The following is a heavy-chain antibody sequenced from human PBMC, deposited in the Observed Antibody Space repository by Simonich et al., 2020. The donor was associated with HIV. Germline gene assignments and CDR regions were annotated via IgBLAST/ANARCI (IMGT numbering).Heavy chain of an antibody. V-gene: IGHV1-18*01. Sequence: GAEVKKPGASVKVSCKASGYIFSSYAFSWVRQAPGQGLEWMGWISAYNGNTNYAQKLQGRVTMTTDTSTSTADKELRSLGSDDTAVYYCARGSPQDPYYYYYYMDVWGKGTTVTVSS. CDR1: GYIFSSYA. J-gene: IGHJ6*03. CDR2: ISAYNGNT. D-gene: IGHD2-15*01. CDR3: ARGSPQDPYYYYYYMDV.